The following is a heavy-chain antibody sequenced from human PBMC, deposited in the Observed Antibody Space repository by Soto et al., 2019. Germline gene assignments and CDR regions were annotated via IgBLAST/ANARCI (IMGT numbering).Heavy chain of an antibody. CDR1: GGSISGHY. Sequence: SETLSLTCTVSGGSISGHYWIWIRQSPGKGLEWIGYNFYSGSTNYNPSLKSRVTLSADTSKNQFSLRLSSVTAADTAVYYCARVGSSGWSPDYWGQGTLVTVSS. CDR2: NFYSGST. CDR3: ARVGSSGWSPDY. V-gene: IGHV4-59*11. J-gene: IGHJ4*02. D-gene: IGHD6-19*01.